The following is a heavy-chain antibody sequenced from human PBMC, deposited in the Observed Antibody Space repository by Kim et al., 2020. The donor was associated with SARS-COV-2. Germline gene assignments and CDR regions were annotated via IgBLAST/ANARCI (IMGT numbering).Heavy chain of an antibody. D-gene: IGHD6-13*01. J-gene: IGHJ4*02. V-gene: IGHV3-9*01. Sequence: GKGLERVSGISWNSGSIGYADSVKGRFTISRDNAKNSLYLQMNSLRAEDTALYYCAKEGSSSWYYFDYWGQGTLVTVSS. CDR2: ISWNSGSI. CDR3: AKEGSSSWYYFDY.